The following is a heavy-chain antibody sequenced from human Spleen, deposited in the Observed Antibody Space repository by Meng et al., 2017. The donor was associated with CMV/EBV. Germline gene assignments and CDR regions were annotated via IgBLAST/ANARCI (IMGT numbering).Heavy chain of an antibody. CDR1: GGNFSSYA. J-gene: IGHJ4*02. V-gene: IGHV1-69*04. Sequence: SVKVSCKASGGNFSSYAISWVRQAPGQGLEWMGRIIPILGIANYAQKFQGRVTITADKSTSTAYMELSSLRSEDTAVYYCARASSSGYQNDYWGQGTLVTVSS. D-gene: IGHD3-22*01. CDR2: IIPILGIA. CDR3: ARASSSGYQNDY.